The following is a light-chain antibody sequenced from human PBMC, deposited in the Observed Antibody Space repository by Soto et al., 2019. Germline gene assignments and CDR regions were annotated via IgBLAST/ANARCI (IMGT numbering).Light chain of an antibody. V-gene: IGLV2-11*01. CDR1: SSDVDGHNF. CDR2: DVS. Sequence: ARSIICIGTSSDVDGHNFVSWYQQHTGKAPKLMIYDVSKRPSRVPDRFSGSKSGNTASLTISGLQAEDEADYYCCSYAGSYTYVFGTGTKVTVL. J-gene: IGLJ1*01. CDR3: CSYAGSYTYV.